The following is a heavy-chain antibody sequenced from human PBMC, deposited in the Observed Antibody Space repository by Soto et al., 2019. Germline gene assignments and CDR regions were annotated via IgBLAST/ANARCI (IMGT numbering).Heavy chain of an antibody. CDR1: GFSLDTCGVG. CDR2: IYWDDDK. V-gene: IGHV2-5*02. CDR3: ARALGSWGSYYFDH. D-gene: IGHD3-16*01. Sequence: QITLKESGPTLVRPTQTLTLTCTVSGFSLDTCGVGVGWIRQPPGKAPEWLALIYWDDDKRYSPSLKNTLTITKDTSKNQLVLTVTNMDPVDTVTYYCARALGSWGSYYFDHWGQGTLVTVSS. J-gene: IGHJ4*02.